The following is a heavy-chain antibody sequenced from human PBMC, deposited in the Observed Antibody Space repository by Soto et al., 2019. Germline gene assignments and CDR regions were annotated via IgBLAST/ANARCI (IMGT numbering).Heavy chain of an antibody. V-gene: IGHV1-69*13. CDR2: IIPIFGTA. D-gene: IGHD5-18*01. CDR3: ARDHWEYSYGRGYDNWFDP. Sequence: RASVKVSCKASGGTFSSYAISWVRQAPGQGLEWMGGIIPIFGTANYAQKFQGRVTITADESTSTAYMELSSLRSEDTAVYYCARDHWEYSYGRGYDNWFDPWGQGTLVTVSS. J-gene: IGHJ5*02. CDR1: GGTFSSYA.